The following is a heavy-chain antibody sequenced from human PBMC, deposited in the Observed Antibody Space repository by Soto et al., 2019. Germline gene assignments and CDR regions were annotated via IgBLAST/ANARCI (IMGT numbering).Heavy chain of an antibody. J-gene: IGHJ5*02. V-gene: IGHV3-23*01. CDR2: ISGSGGST. D-gene: IGHD3-10*01. CDR1: GFTFSSDA. Sequence: GGSLRLSCAASGFTFSSDAMSWVRQAAGEGLEWVAAISGSGGSTYYPDSVKRRSNTSRDNSKNTLYLQMHSLRAEDTAVYYCAKDPASITMVRGVISWFDPWGQGTLVTVSS. CDR3: AKDPASITMVRGVISWFDP.